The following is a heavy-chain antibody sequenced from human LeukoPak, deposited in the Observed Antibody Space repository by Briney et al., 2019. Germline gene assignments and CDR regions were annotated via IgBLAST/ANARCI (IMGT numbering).Heavy chain of an antibody. J-gene: IGHJ4*02. D-gene: IGHD3-22*01. Sequence: PGGSLRLSCAASGFTVSSNYMSWVRQAPGKGLEWVSVIYSGGKTNYADSVKGRFTISRDNSKNTLYLQMNSLRAEDTAVYYCARGVANYYDSSGYQNWGQGTLVTASS. CDR1: GFTVSSNY. CDR3: ARGVANYYDSSGYQN. CDR2: IYSGGKT. V-gene: IGHV3-53*01.